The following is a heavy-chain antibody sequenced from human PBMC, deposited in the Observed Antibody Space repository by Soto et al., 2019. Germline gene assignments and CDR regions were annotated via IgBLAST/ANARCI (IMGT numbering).Heavy chain of an antibody. CDR3: AKYRPNGDASDDAFES. J-gene: IGHJ3*02. CDR2: SSYRGVAT. D-gene: IGHD4-17*01. Sequence: GQLLGSGVGLARPGGSLRLSCAASGFIFISYSMTRIRLAPGKGLEMVSTSSYRGVATYYADSVMGRFTTSRDISRKTVYLQRNNLRIEDTARYYCAKYRPNGDASDDAFESWGQGTMVTVS. V-gene: IGHV3-23*01. CDR1: GFIFISYS.